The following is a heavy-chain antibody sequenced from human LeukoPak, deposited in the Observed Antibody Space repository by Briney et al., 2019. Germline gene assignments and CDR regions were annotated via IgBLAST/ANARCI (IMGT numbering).Heavy chain of an antibody. Sequence: GASVKVSCKASGNTFSSYAMNWVRQAPGQGLEWMGWVNTNTGNPTYAQGFTGRFVFSLDSSVSTAYLQINSLKAEDIAVYYCVRQYSGYESLYFDSWGQGTLVTVSS. D-gene: IGHD5-12*01. CDR3: VRQYSGYESLYFDS. CDR1: GNTFSSYA. V-gene: IGHV7-4-1*02. J-gene: IGHJ4*02. CDR2: VNTNTGNP.